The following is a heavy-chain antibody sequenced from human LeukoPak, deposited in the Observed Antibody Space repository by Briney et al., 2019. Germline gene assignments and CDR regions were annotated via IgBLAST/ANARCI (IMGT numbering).Heavy chain of an antibody. V-gene: IGHV1-18*01. CDR3: ARDRGLRFFIDY. J-gene: IGHJ4*02. Sequence: ASVKVSCKASGYTFTNYAISWVRQAPGQGLEWMGWISAYNGNTNYAQKLQGRVTMTTDTSTSTAYMELRSPRSDDTAVYYCARDRGLRFFIDYWGQGTLVTVSS. D-gene: IGHD3-3*01. CDR1: GYTFTNYA. CDR2: ISAYNGNT.